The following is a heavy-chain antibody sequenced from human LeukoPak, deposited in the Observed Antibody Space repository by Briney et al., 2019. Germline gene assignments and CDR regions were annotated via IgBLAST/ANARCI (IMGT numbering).Heavy chain of an antibody. CDR2: IRYDGRNK. CDR1: GFAFNLYG. Sequence: PGGSLRLSCVVCGFAFNLYGMHWVRQAPGKGLEGVTFIRYDGRNKSYADSVKGRFTISRDNSKNTVYLQMNRLRGEDTAVYYCAKDWWKSGFPTYLESSGQRTLVTVS. D-gene: IGHD3-3*01. CDR3: AKDWWKSGFPTYLES. V-gene: IGHV3-30*02. J-gene: IGHJ4*02.